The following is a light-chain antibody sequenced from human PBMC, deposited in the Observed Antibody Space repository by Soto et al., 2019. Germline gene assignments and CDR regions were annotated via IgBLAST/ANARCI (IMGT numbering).Light chain of an antibody. Sequence: QPVLTQPPSVSGAPGQRVTISCTGSSSNIGAGYDVHWYQQLPGTAPKLLIYGNSNRPSGVPDRFSGSKSGTSASLAITGLQAEDEADYYCQSYDSSLSGVVFGGGAKLIVL. CDR2: GNS. CDR3: QSYDSSLSGVV. CDR1: SSNIGAGYD. V-gene: IGLV1-40*01. J-gene: IGLJ2*01.